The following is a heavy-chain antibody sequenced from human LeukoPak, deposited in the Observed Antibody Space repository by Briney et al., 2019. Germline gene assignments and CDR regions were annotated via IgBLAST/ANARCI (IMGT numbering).Heavy chain of an antibody. V-gene: IGHV3-23*01. CDR1: GFTFGSYS. J-gene: IGHJ4*02. D-gene: IGHD5-18*01. CDR2: ISGSGGST. Sequence: PGGSLRLSCAASGFTFGSYSMNWVRQAPGKGLEWVSAISGSGGSTYYADSVKGRFTISRDNSKNTLYLQMNSLRAEDTAVYYCALAGSYGYEGFDYWGQGTLVTVSS. CDR3: ALAGSYGYEGFDY.